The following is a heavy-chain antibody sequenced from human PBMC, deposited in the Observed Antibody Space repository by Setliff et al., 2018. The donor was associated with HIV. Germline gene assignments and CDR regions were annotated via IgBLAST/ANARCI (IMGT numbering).Heavy chain of an antibody. J-gene: IGHJ3*02. D-gene: IGHD3-10*01. V-gene: IGHV4-34*01. CDR3: VRDALLDDAFDI. Sequence: SETLSLTCAVYGGTFSDYFWTWIRQPPGTGLEWIGDTNHSGSTNYNPSLKSRVAMSFDNSKNTRYLQTGSLRPEDMAVYYCVRDALLDDAFDIWGQGTMFTVSS. CDR1: GGTFSDYF. CDR2: TNHSGST.